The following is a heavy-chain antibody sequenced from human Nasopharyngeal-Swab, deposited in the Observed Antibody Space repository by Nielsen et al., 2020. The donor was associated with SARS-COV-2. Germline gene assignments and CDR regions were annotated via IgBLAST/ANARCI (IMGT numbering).Heavy chain of an antibody. J-gene: IGHJ4*02. CDR3: TTVVVRRVRGDPRGTDY. V-gene: IGHV3-15*01. CDR2: IKSKTYGGTT. CDR1: GFTLSNAW. Sequence: GESLKISCAASGFTLSNAWMSWVLQAPGTGLEWVGRIKSKTYGGTTDYAAPVKGRFTISRDDSKNTLYLQMNSLKTEDTAVYYCTTVVVRRVRGDPRGTDYCGQGTLVTVSS. D-gene: IGHD3-10*01.